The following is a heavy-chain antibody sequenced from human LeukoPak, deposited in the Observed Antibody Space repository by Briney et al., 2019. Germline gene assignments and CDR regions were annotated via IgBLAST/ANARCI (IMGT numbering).Heavy chain of an antibody. CDR3: ARRTFPNDAFDV. V-gene: IGHV3-21*01. CDR1: GFTFSTFS. J-gene: IGHJ3*01. CDR2: ISGSGSDI. D-gene: IGHD1-7*01. Sequence: GGSLRLSCAASGFTFSTFSMNWVRQTPGKGLEWVSAISGSGSDIFYAYSVKGRFTISRDNPKRSMYLQMNSLRAEDTAVYYCARRTFPNDAFDVWGQGTVVTVSS.